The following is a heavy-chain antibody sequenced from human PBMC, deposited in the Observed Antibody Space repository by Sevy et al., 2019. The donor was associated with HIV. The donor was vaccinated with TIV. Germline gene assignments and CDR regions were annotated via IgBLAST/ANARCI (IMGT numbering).Heavy chain of an antibody. CDR2: IYSGGST. CDR1: GFTVSSNY. CDR3: ARLELELRDRLEYYFDY. Sequence: GGSLRLSCAASGFTVSSNYMSWVRQAPGKGLEWVSVIYSGGSTYYADSVKGRFTISRDNSKNTLYLQMNSLRAEDTAVYYCARLELELRDRLEYYFDYWGQRTLVTVSS. J-gene: IGHJ4*02. V-gene: IGHV3-53*01. D-gene: IGHD1-7*01.